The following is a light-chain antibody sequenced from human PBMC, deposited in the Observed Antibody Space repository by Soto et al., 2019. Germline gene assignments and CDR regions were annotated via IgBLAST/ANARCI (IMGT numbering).Light chain of an antibody. CDR3: RQYGSSPWT. CDR1: QSVSSSY. J-gene: IGKJ1*01. V-gene: IGKV3-20*01. CDR2: GAS. Sequence: EIVLTQSPGTLSLSQGEGATLSCRASQSVSSSYFAWYQQKPGQAPRLLIYGASSRATGIPDRFSGSGSGNAFPLTISRLEPEDFAVYYCRQYGSSPWTFGQGTKVETK.